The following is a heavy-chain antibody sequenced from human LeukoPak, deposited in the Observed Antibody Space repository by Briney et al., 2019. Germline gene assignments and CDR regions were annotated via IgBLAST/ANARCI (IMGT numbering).Heavy chain of an antibody. Sequence: GGSLKLSGAASGFTFSSYSMNWVRQAPGKGLEWVSYISGSSSTIYYADSVKGRFTISRDSSTNTLYLQMNSLRADDTAVYYCARKAGIAMVRGSYAFDIWGQGTMVTVSS. J-gene: IGHJ3*02. CDR2: ISGSSSTI. CDR3: ARKAGIAMVRGSYAFDI. CDR1: GFTFSSYS. D-gene: IGHD3-10*01. V-gene: IGHV3-48*01.